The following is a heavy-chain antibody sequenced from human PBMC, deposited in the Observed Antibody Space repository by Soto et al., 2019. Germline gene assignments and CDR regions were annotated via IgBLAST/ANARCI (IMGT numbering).Heavy chain of an antibody. Sequence: SETLSLTCAVYGGSFSGYYWSWIRQPPGKGLEWIGEINHSGSTNYNPSLKSRVTISVDTSKNQFSLKLNSVTAADTAVFYCAGLFPYVSSGYHLNYLGQGTLVTVSS. CDR2: INHSGST. CDR3: AGLFPYVSSGYHLNY. J-gene: IGHJ4*02. D-gene: IGHD3-22*01. V-gene: IGHV4-34*01. CDR1: GGSFSGYY.